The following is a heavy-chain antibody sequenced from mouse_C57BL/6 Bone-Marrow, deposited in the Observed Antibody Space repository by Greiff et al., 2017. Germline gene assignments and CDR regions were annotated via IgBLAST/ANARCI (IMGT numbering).Heavy chain of an antibody. Sequence: VQLQQSGAELVRPGTSVKVSCKASGYAFTNYLIAWVKQRPGQGLEWIGVINPGSGGTNYNEQFKGKATLTADKSSSTAYIQLSSLTSEDSAVFFFARWLLRGGTFFAYWGQGTLVTVSA. CDR2: INPGSGGT. V-gene: IGHV1-54*01. D-gene: IGHD2-3*01. J-gene: IGHJ3*01. CDR1: GYAFTNYL. CDR3: ARWLLRGGTFFAY.